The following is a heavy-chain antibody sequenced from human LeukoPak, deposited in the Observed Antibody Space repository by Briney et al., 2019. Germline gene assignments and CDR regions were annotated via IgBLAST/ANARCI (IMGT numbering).Heavy chain of an antibody. CDR2: IYSGGST. CDR1: GFTFSDAW. J-gene: IGHJ4*02. V-gene: IGHV3-66*01. D-gene: IGHD3-10*01. Sequence: PGGSLRLSCAASGFTFSDAWMSWVRQAPGKGLEWVSVIYSGGSTYYADSVKGRFTISRDNSKNTLYLQMNSLRAEDTAVYYCAVLRGNNYWGQGTLVTVSS. CDR3: AVLRGNNY.